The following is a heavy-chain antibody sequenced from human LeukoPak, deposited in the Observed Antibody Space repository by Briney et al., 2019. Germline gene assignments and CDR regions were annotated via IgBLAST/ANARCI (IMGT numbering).Heavy chain of an antibody. CDR2: VYPGDSDT. V-gene: IGHV5-51*01. CDR1: GYSFTSGYSFAVCW. Sequence: GESLKISCKGSGYSFTSGYSFAVCWIGWVRQMPGKGLEWMGIVYPGDSDTRYSPSFQGQVTISVDTSISTAYLQWSSLKASDTAIYYCVRRGYCDGTGGCHSNPFDIWGQGTMVTVSS. CDR3: VRRGYCDGTGGCHSNPFDI. J-gene: IGHJ3*02. D-gene: IGHD2/OR15-2a*01.